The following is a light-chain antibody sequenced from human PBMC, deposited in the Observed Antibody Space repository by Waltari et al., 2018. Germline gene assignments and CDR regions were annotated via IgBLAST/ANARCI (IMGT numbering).Light chain of an antibody. Sequence: EIVMTQSPATLSVSPGERATLSCRASQSVSSNLAWYQQKPGQAPRLLIHGASTRATGIPARFSGSGSGTEFTLTISSLQSEDFAVYYCQQYNNWPPVYTFGQGTKLEIK. CDR1: QSVSSN. CDR2: GAS. CDR3: QQYNNWPPVYT. V-gene: IGKV3-15*01. J-gene: IGKJ2*01.